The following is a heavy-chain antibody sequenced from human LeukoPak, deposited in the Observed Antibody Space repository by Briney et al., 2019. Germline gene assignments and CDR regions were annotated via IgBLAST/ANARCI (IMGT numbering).Heavy chain of an antibody. D-gene: IGHD3-3*01. Sequence: SETLSLTCTVSGGSISSSSYYWGWIRQPPGKGLEWIGSIYYSGSTYYNPPLKSRVTISVDTSKNQFSLKLSSVTAADTAVYYCARADRITIFGGQYYFDYWGQGTLVTVPS. CDR3: ARADRITIFGGQYYFDY. CDR2: IYYSGST. J-gene: IGHJ4*02. CDR1: GGSISSSSYY. V-gene: IGHV4-39*07.